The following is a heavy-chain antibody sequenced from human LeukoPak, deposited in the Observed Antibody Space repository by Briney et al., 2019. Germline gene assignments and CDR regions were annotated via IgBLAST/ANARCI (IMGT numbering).Heavy chain of an antibody. J-gene: IGHJ6*02. Sequence: GASLRLSCAAFGFTFSSYAMSWVRQAPGKGLEWVSAISGSGGSTYYADSVKGRFTISRDNSTNTLYLQMNSLRAEDTAVYYCAKEEASYYDPNGGMDVWGQGTTVTVSS. V-gene: IGHV3-23*01. D-gene: IGHD3-22*01. CDR2: ISGSGGST. CDR1: GFTFSSYA. CDR3: AKEEASYYDPNGGMDV.